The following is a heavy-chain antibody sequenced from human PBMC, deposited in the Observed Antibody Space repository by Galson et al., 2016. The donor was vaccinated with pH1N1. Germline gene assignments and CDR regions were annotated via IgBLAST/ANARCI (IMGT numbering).Heavy chain of an antibody. D-gene: IGHD1-26*01. V-gene: IGHV2-5*02. Sequence: PALVKPTQTLTLTCAFSGFSLSTSGVGVGWIRQPPGKALEWLAFIYLDGDRRYSPSLKSKLAITKDTSRNQVVLRMTNMDPVDSATYYCAHSAPRIAGAPPPLDFDYWGQGTLVTVYS. CDR2: IYLDGDR. CDR3: AHSAPRIAGAPPPLDFDY. J-gene: IGHJ4*02. CDR1: GFSLSTSGVG.